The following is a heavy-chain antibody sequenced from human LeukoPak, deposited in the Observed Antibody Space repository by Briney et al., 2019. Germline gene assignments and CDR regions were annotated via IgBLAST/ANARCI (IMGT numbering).Heavy chain of an antibody. V-gene: IGHV1-46*01. Sequence: ASVKVCCKASGYTFTSYYMHWVRQAPGQGLEWMGIINPSGGSTSYAQKFQGRVTMTRDMSTSTVYMELSSLRSEDTAVYYCARALGKYCGGDCYTAEYFQHWGQGTLVTVSS. J-gene: IGHJ1*01. CDR2: INPSGGST. CDR1: GYTFTSYY. CDR3: ARALGKYCGGDCYTAEYFQH. D-gene: IGHD2-21*02.